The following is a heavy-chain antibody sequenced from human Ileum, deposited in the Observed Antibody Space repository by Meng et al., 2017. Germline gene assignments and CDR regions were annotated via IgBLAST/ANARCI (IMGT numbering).Heavy chain of an antibody. CDR1: GFTSSYNA. CDR2: IDGDGRTI. D-gene: IGHD4-17*01. J-gene: IGHJ4*02. Sequence: GGSLRPSCAASGFTSSYNAIHWVRQAPGKGLGWVSRIDGDGRTINYADSVKGRFTISRDNAKNTLYLQMNSLRVEDTAVYYCVRALNDDGCETFWGQGTLVTVSS. V-gene: IGHV3-74*01. CDR3: VRALNDDGCETF.